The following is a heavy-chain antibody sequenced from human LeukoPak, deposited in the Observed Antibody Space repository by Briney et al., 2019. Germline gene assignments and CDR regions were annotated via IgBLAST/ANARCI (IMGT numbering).Heavy chain of an antibody. J-gene: IGHJ6*02. V-gene: IGHV3-9*01. CDR1: GFTFDDYA. Sequence: GRSLRLSCAASGFTFDDYAMHWVRQAPGKGLEWVSGISWNSGSIGYADSVKGRFTISRDNAKNSLYLQMNSLGAEDTAVYYCARGQRGYPTTGRYYYGMDVWGQGTTVTVSS. D-gene: IGHD2-8*02. CDR2: ISWNSGSI. CDR3: ARGQRGYPTTGRYYYGMDV.